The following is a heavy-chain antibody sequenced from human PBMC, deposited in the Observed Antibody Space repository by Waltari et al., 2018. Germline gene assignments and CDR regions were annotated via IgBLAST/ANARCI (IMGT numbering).Heavy chain of an antibody. CDR3: ARGGSYYDSSGRFDL. J-gene: IGHJ2*01. Sequence: QVQLQESGPGLVKPSETLSLTCTVSGYSISSGYYWGWIRQPPGKGLEWIGSIYHSGSTSHNPSLKSRVTISVDTSKNQFSLKRSSVTAADTAVYYCARGGSYYDSSGRFDLWGRGTLVTVSS. CDR1: GYSISSGYY. V-gene: IGHV4-38-2*02. CDR2: IYHSGST. D-gene: IGHD3-22*01.